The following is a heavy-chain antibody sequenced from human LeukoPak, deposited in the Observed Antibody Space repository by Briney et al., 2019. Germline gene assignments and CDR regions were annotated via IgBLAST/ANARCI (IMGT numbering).Heavy chain of an antibody. D-gene: IGHD3-22*01. CDR3: ARRYYDHDAFDI. J-gene: IGHJ3*02. V-gene: IGHV1-46*01. CDR1: GYTFTSNY. CDR2: INPRGGIT. Sequence: ASVKDSCKASGYTFTSNYMHCVRQAPGQGLVWMGIINPRGGITSYAQKFQGRVAMTRDTSISTAYMELSRLRSDDTAVYYCARRYYDHDAFDIWGQGTMVTVSS.